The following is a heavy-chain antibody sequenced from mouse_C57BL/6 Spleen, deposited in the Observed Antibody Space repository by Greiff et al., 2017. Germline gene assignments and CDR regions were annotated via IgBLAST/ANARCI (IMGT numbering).Heavy chain of an antibody. CDR3: ARPRDGDYYAMDY. Sequence: EVQRVESGGGLVKPGGSLKLSCAASGFTFSDYGMHWVRQAPEKGLEWVAYISSGSSTIYYADTVKGRFTISRDNAKNTLFLQMTSLRSEDTAMYYCARPRDGDYYAMDYWGQGTSVTVSS. CDR1: GFTFSDYG. V-gene: IGHV5-17*01. CDR2: ISSGSSTI. J-gene: IGHJ4*01.